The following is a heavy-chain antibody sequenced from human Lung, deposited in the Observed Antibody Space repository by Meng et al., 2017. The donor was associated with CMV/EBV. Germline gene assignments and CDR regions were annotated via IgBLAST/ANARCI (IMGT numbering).Heavy chain of an antibody. V-gene: IGHV3-15*01. J-gene: IGHJ4*02. CDR1: GFTFSDAW. CDR2: IKDKTDDGTT. CDR3: STVHN. Sequence: SCAASGFTFSDAWMSWVRQAPGKGLEWVGRIKDKTDDGTTDYAAPVKGRFTISRDDSKNMLYLHMNSLRTEDTAVYYYSTVHNWGQRTLVTVSS.